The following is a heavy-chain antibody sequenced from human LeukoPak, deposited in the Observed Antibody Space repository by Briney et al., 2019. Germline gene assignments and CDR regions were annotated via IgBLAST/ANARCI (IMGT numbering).Heavy chain of an antibody. D-gene: IGHD3-22*01. V-gene: IGHV3-11*01. CDR1: GGSISSYY. Sequence: LSLTCTVSGGSISSYYWSWIRQAPGKGLEWVSYISSSGSTIYYADSVKGRFTISRDNAKNSLYLQMNSLRAEDTAVYYCARDNLDSSGYYPAYWGQGTLVTVSS. J-gene: IGHJ4*02. CDR3: ARDNLDSSGYYPAY. CDR2: ISSSGSTI.